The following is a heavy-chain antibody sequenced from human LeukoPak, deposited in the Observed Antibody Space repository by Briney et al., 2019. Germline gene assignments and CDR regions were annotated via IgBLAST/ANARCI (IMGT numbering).Heavy chain of an antibody. CDR3: ARRHSSSWYFDY. V-gene: IGHV3-11*06. D-gene: IGHD6-13*01. CDR2: ISSSSSYT. CDR1: GFTFSDCY. J-gene: IGHJ4*02. Sequence: PGGSLRLSRAASGFTFSDCYMSWIRQAPGKGLEWVSYISSSSSYTNYADSVKGRFTISRDNAKNSLYLQMNSLRAEDTAVYYCARRHSSSWYFDYWGQGTLVTVSS.